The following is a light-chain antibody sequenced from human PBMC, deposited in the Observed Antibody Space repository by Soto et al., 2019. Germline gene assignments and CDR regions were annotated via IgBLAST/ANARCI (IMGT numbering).Light chain of an antibody. CDR3: QQYNSYPLT. CDR2: KAS. V-gene: IGKV1-5*03. CDR1: QSIRNW. Sequence: DIQMTPFPSTPSASVGDRVTLTFRASQSIRNWLAWYQQKPGKAPKLLIYKASSLESGVPSRFSGSGSGTEFTLTISSLQTDDFATYYCQQYNSYPLTFGGGTKVDIK. J-gene: IGKJ4*01.